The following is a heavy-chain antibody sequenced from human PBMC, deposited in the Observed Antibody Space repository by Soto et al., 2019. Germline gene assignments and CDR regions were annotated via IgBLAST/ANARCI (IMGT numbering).Heavy chain of an antibody. D-gene: IGHD3-10*01. CDR1: GGSISSYY. J-gene: IGHJ5*02. CDR3: ARAGGFNWFDP. V-gene: IGHV4-59*12. Sequence: PSETLSLTCTVSGGSISSYYWSWIRQPPGKGLEWIGYIYYSGSTYYNPSLKSRVTISVDTSKNQFSLKLSSVTAADTAVYYCARAGGFNWFDPWGQGTLVTVSS. CDR2: IYYSGST.